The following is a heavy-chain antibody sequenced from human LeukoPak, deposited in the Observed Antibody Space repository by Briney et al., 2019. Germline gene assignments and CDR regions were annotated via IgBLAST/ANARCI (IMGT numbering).Heavy chain of an antibody. CDR3: ARVGLRWLQFIVGMDV. Sequence: ASVKVSCKASGYTFTGYYMHWVRQAPGQGLEWMGWINPNSGGTNYAQKFQGRVTMTRDTSISTAYMELSRLRSDDTAVYYCARVGLRWLQFIVGMDVWGQGTTVTVSS. J-gene: IGHJ6*02. CDR2: INPNSGGT. D-gene: IGHD5-24*01. CDR1: GYTFTGYY. V-gene: IGHV1-2*02.